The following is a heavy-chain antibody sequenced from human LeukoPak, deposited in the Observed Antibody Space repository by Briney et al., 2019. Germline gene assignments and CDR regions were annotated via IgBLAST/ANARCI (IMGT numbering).Heavy chain of an antibody. CDR2: IYYSGST. CDR1: GGSISSYY. J-gene: IGHJ3*02. CDR3: ARVGATRVDTAMVNDAFDI. V-gene: IGHV4-59*01. D-gene: IGHD5-18*01. Sequence: PSETLSLTCTVSGGSISSYYWSWIRQPPGKGLEWIGDIYYSGSTNYTPSLKSRVTISVDTSKNQFSLKLRSVTAADTAVYYCARVGATRVDTAMVNDAFDIWGQGTMVTVSS.